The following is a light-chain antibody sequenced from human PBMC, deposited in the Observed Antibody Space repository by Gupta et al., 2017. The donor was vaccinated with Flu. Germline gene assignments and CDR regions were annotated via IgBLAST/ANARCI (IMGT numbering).Light chain of an antibody. Sequence: DIAVTQSQASLVLSPGETAAINCRATHSLTYGSDNKNYLAWYQGKVGQPPRLLISWASTRVSGVPDRFTGSGSGTDFTLTINNLQAEDVAVYYCQQYRGTPFTFGPGTKV. J-gene: IGKJ3*01. CDR1: HSLTYGSDNKNY. CDR2: WAS. CDR3: QQYRGTPFT. V-gene: IGKV4-1*01.